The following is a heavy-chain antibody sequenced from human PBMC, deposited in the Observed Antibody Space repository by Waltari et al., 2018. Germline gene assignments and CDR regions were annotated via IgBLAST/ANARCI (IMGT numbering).Heavy chain of an antibody. V-gene: IGHV4-34*01. CDR1: GGSFSGYY. CDR2: INHSGST. Sequence: QVQLQPWGAGLLKPSETLSLTCAVYGGSFSGYYWSWIRQPPGKVLEWIGEINHSGSTNYNPSLKSRVTISVDTSKNQFSLKLSSVTAADTAVYYCARLGRNFNYYYYYYMDVWGKGTTVTVSS. J-gene: IGHJ6*03. CDR3: ARLGRNFNYYYYYYMDV.